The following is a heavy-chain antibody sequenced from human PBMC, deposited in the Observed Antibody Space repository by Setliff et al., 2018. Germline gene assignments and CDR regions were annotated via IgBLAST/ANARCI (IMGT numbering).Heavy chain of an antibody. CDR3: VRGPHYDISTGRVYRFDY. J-gene: IGHJ4*01. V-gene: IGHV4-30-4*08. D-gene: IGHD3-9*01. CDR1: GGSISSGDHY. CDR2: IYYSGST. Sequence: LSLTCSVSGGSISSGDHYWTWIRQPPGKGLEWIGFIYYSGSTYYNPSLESRGSVSVDTSKNQFSLKLSSVTTADTAIYYCVRGPHYDISTGRVYRFDYWGPGTLVTVSS.